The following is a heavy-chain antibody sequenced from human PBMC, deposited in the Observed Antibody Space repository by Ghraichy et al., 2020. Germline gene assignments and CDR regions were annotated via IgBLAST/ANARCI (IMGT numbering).Heavy chain of an antibody. CDR1: GYTFTDYG. J-gene: IGHJ4*02. Sequence: ASVKVSCKASGYTFTDYGITWVRQAPGQGLEWVGWIGPSNTKTQYTQSLQGRVILTTDTSTSTSYMELRSLRSDDTAVYYCARTATVTTVDNDYWGQGTLVIISS. CDR3: ARTATVTTVDNDY. D-gene: IGHD4-23*01. CDR2: IGPSNTKT. V-gene: IGHV1-18*04.